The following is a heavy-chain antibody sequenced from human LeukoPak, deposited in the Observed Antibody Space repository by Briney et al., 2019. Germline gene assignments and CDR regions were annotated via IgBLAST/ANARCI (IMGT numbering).Heavy chain of an antibody. CDR3: AKDGWTSGRGDY. D-gene: IGHD3-10*01. CDR2: ISSGGGGT. V-gene: IGHV3-23*01. Sequence: GGSLRLSCAASGFTFSSYAMSWVRQAPGKGLEWVSAISSGGGGTYYADSVKGRFTISRDHSKNTVDLQMNSLRAEDTAVYYCAKDGWTSGRGDYWGQGTLVTVSS. CDR1: GFTFSSYA. J-gene: IGHJ4*02.